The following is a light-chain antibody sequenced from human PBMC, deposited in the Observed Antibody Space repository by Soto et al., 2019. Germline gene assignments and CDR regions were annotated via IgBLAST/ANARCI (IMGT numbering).Light chain of an antibody. Sequence: EIVMTQSPATLSVSPGGRATLSCRASQSIGDTLAWYQQKPGQAPRLLFYGASTGATGLPARFSGSGSGTDFTLTISSLEPEDFALYYCQQRNNWPITFGQGTRLEIK. J-gene: IGKJ5*01. V-gene: IGKV3-15*01. CDR3: QQRNNWPIT. CDR2: GAS. CDR1: QSIGDT.